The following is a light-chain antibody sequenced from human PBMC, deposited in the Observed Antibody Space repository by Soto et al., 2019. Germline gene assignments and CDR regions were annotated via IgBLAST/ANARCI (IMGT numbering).Light chain of an antibody. CDR2: GSR. Sequence: QSVLTQPPSVSGAPGQRVTISCTGSSCNIGAGYDVHWYQQLPGSAPKLLIYGSRNRPSGVPDQFSGSKSGTSASLAITGLQAEAEADYYCQSYDSSLSGWVFGTGTKVTVL. CDR3: QSYDSSLSGWV. J-gene: IGLJ1*01. CDR1: SCNIGAGYD. V-gene: IGLV1-40*01.